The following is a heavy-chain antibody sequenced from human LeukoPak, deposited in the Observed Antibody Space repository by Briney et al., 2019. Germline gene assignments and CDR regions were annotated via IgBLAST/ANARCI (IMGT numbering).Heavy chain of an antibody. V-gene: IGHV1-8*01. CDR1: GYTFTSYD. Sequence: ASVKVSCKASGYTFTSYDINWVRQATEQGLEWMGWMNPNSGNTGYAQKFQGRVTMTRNTSISTAYMELSSLRSEDTAVYYCARADKLKQQLRSTKGGRIYYFDYWGQGTLVTVSS. J-gene: IGHJ4*02. CDR2: MNPNSGNT. CDR3: ARADKLKQQLRSTKGGRIYYFDY. D-gene: IGHD6-13*01.